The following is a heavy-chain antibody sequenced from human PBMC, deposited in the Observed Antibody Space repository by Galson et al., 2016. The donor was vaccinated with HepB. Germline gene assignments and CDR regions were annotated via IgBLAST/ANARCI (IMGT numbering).Heavy chain of an antibody. D-gene: IGHD1-26*01. J-gene: IGHJ5*02. CDR1: GFTFSSYW. CDR3: ARDYLTSTGSYLYP. V-gene: IGHV3-74*01. CDR2: TNTDGSDT. Sequence: SLRLSCAASGFTFSSYWMHWVRQVPGKGLVMVARTNTDGSDTGYADPVKGRFTISSDNAKNTLYLQMNTLRAEDTALYYCARDYLTSTGSYLYPWGQGTLVTVSS.